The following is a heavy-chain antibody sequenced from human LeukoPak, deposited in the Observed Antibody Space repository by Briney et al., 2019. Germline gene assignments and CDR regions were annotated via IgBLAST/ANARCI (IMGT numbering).Heavy chain of an antibody. Sequence: SETLSLTCTVSGGSISSYYWSWIRQPPGKGLEWIGYIYYSGSTNYNPSLKSRVTISVDTSKNQFSRMLGSVTAADTAVYYCAREQRRIAARRGAFDIWGQGTMVTVSS. D-gene: IGHD6-6*01. CDR2: IYYSGST. CDR3: AREQRRIAARRGAFDI. CDR1: GGSISSYY. J-gene: IGHJ3*02. V-gene: IGHV4-59*01.